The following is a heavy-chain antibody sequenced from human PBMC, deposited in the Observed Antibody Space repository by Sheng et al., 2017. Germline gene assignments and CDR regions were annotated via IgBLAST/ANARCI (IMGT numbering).Heavy chain of an antibody. Sequence: QVQLVESGGGSVKPGGSLRLSCAASGFTFSSYALYWVRQAPGKGLDWVALISHDGNNKWYAESVKGRFTISRDNSKNTLYLQMNSLSSEDTAVYFCAKDRERQPYYGMDVWGQGTTVTVSS. J-gene: IGHJ6*02. V-gene: IGHV3-30*04. D-gene: IGHD6-13*01. CDR2: ISHDGNNK. CDR1: GFTFSSYA. CDR3: AKDRERQPYYGMDV.